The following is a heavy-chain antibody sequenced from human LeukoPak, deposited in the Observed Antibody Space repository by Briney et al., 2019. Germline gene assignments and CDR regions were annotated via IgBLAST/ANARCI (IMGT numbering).Heavy chain of an antibody. V-gene: IGHV3-64D*06. Sequence: GGSLRLSCSASGFTFSNYAMHWVRPAPGKGLEYVSAISSNGGSTYYADSLKGRFTISRDNSKNTLYLQMSSLRAEDTAVYYCVKDGDIVVVPAARGPFDYWGQGTLVTVSS. CDR2: ISSNGGST. D-gene: IGHD2-2*01. CDR3: VKDGDIVVVPAARGPFDY. J-gene: IGHJ4*02. CDR1: GFTFSNYA.